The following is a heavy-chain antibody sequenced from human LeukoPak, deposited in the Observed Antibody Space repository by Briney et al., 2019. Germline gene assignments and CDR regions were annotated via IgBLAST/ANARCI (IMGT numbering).Heavy chain of an antibody. CDR3: ARGGYLTIFGVVNYYFDY. Sequence: PGGSLRLSCAASGFTFSSYWMHWVRHAPGKGLVWVSRINSDGSSTSYADSVKGRFTISRDNAKNTLYLQMNSLRAEDTAVYYCARGGYLTIFGVVNYYFDYWGQGTLVTVSS. D-gene: IGHD3-3*01. CDR2: INSDGSST. V-gene: IGHV3-74*01. J-gene: IGHJ4*02. CDR1: GFTFSSYW.